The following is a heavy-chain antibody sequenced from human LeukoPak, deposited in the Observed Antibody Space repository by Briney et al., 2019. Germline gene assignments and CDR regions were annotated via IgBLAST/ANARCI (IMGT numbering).Heavy chain of an antibody. CDR3: AKGVGSRLYYFDY. V-gene: IGHV3-66*01. Sequence: GGSLRLSCAASGLIFSSYVMSWVRQAPGKGLEWVSVIYSGGSTYYADSVKGRFTISRDNSRNTLYLQMNSLRAEDTAVYYCAKGVGSRLYYFDYWGQGTLVTVSS. D-gene: IGHD6-13*01. J-gene: IGHJ4*02. CDR2: IYSGGST. CDR1: GLIFSSYV.